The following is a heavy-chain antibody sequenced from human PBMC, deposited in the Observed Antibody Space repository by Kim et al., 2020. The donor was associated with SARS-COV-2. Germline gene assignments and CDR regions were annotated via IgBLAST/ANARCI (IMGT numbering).Heavy chain of an antibody. Sequence: GGSLRLSCAGSGFPFSSFEMNWVRQAPGKGLQWVSYISSSGATISYADPVRGRFTISRDNGINSLFLQMNSLRVDDTAIYYCATWTGHHEKWGQGTLGT. CDR2: ISSSGATI. D-gene: IGHD2-8*02. J-gene: IGHJ4*02. V-gene: IGHV3-48*03. CDR3: ATWTGHHEK. CDR1: GFPFSSFE.